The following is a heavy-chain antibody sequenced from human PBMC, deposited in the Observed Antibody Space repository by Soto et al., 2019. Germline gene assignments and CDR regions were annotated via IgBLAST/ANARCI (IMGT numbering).Heavy chain of an antibody. Sequence: QLQLQESGPGLVKPSETLSLTCAVSGGSISSSSSCWGWIRPPPGKGLVWVGSIYYRGSTYYNPSLQSRATTSVDTSKNQVSRELGPGPAADTAGDYWARRGADSSSGYRPNPEWDYWGQGTLVTGSS. CDR1: GGSISSSSSC. J-gene: IGHJ4*02. CDR3: ARRGADSSSGYRPNPEWDY. CDR2: IYYRGST. V-gene: IGHV4-39*01. D-gene: IGHD6-13*01.